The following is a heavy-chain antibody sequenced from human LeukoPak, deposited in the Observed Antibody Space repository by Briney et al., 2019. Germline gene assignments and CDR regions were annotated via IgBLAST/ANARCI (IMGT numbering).Heavy chain of an antibody. CDR3: ARGTVTGSAFDI. CDR1: GGSISSYY. D-gene: IGHD4-17*01. V-gene: IGHV4-4*07. J-gene: IGHJ3*02. Sequence: SSETLSLTCTVSGGSISSYYWSWIRQPAGKGLEWIGRIYTSGSTNYNPSLKSRVTMSVDTSKDQFSLKLSSVTAADTAVYYCARGTVTGSAFDIWGQGTMVTVSS. CDR2: IYTSGST.